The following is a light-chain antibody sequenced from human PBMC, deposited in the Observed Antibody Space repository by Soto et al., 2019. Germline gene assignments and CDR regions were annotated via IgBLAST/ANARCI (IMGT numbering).Light chain of an antibody. CDR1: QSVSSK. V-gene: IGKV3-20*01. J-gene: IGKJ4*01. CDR2: GAS. CDR3: QQYGSSPLT. Sequence: EMVMTHSPATLSVSPGERATLSCRASQSVSSKLAWYQQKPGQAPRLLIYGASTRATGIPARFSGSGSGTDFTLTISRLEPEDFAVYYCQQYGSSPLTFGGGTKVDIK.